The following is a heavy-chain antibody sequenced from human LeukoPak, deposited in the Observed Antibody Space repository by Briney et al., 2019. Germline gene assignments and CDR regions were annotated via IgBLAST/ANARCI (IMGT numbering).Heavy chain of an antibody. CDR3: AGLRVVDY. D-gene: IGHD2-8*02. Sequence: SETLSLTCAVYGGSFSGYYWSWIRQPPGKGLEWIGEINHSGSTNYNPSLKSRVTISVDTSKNQFSLKLSSVTAADTAVYYCAGLRVVDYWGQGTLVTVSS. CDR1: GGSFSGYY. CDR2: INHSGST. V-gene: IGHV4-34*01. J-gene: IGHJ4*02.